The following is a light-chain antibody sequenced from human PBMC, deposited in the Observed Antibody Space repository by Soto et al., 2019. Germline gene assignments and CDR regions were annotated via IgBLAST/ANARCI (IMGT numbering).Light chain of an antibody. J-gene: IGLJ2*01. Sequence: QSVLTQPPSVSGAPGQRVTISCTGSSSNFGAGYDVHWYQQLPGTAPKLLIYGNSNRPSGVPDRFSGSKSGTSASLAITGLQAEDEADYYCQSYDSSRRGGVFGGGTQLTVL. V-gene: IGLV1-40*01. CDR3: QSYDSSRRGGV. CDR1: SSNFGAGYD. CDR2: GNS.